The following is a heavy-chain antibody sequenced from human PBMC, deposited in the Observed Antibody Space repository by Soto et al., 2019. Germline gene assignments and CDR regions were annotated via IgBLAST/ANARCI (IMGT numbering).Heavy chain of an antibody. J-gene: IGHJ4*02. CDR2: IYYTGNN. CDR3: ARERKQKYDSSPWNGGCDS. CDR1: VYSISSPHYY. D-gene: IGHD3-22*01. Sequence: QVHLQESGPGLVKPSQTLSLSCTVSVYSISSPHYYWTWIRQPPGKGMEWVGYIYYTGNNFYNPALKSRFAVSVDPASNQSSLILASVSAAYTAVYFCARERKQKYDSSPWNGGCDSWGAGTLVTVSS. V-gene: IGHV4-30-4*01.